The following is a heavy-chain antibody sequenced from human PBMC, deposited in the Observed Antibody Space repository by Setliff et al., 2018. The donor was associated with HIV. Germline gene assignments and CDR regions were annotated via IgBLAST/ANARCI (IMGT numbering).Heavy chain of an antibody. CDR2: IYTSGST. J-gene: IGHJ6*03. D-gene: IGHD3-16*01. CDR3: ARDVPWGDYYYYMDV. Sequence: LSLTCTVSGGSISSGSYFWTWIRQPAGKGLEWIGRIYTSGSTNYNPSLKSRVTISVDTSKNQFSLKLSSVTAADTAVYYCARDVPWGDYYYYMDVWGKGTTVTVSS. V-gene: IGHV4-61*02. CDR1: GGSISSGSYF.